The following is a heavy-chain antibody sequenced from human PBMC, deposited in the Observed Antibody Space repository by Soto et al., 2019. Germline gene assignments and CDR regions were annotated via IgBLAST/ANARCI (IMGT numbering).Heavy chain of an antibody. CDR3: ARTIIVVPAAIRGWFDP. Sequence: EVQLVESGGGLVKPGGSLRLSCAASGFTFSSYSMNWVRQAPGKGLEWVSSISSSSSYIYYADSVKGRFTISRDNAKNSLYLQMNSLRAEDTAVYYCARTIIVVPAAIRGWFDPWGQGTLVTVSS. D-gene: IGHD2-2*02. V-gene: IGHV3-21*01. J-gene: IGHJ5*02. CDR1: GFTFSSYS. CDR2: ISSSSSYI.